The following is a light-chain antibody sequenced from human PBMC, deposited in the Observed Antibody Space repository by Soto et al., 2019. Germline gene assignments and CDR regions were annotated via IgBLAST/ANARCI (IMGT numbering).Light chain of an antibody. Sequence: QSALTQPASVSGSPGQSITISCTGTSSDVGSYNLVSWYQQHPGKAPKLMIYEVSKRPSGVSNRFSGSKSGNTASLTISGLQAEDEADYYCCSYAGSRRVFGTGTQLTVL. V-gene: IGLV2-23*02. CDR1: SSDVGSYNL. CDR2: EVS. J-gene: IGLJ1*01. CDR3: CSYAGSRRV.